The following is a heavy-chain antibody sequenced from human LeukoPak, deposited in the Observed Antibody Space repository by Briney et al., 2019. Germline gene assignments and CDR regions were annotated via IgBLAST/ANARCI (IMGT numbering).Heavy chain of an antibody. CDR1: GGSISSYY. CDR2: IYTSGST. Sequence: PPETLSLTCTVSGGSISSYYWSWIRQPAGKGLEWIGRIYTSGSTNYNPSLKSRVTMSVDTSKNQFSLKLSSVTAADTAVYYCARGYYYGSGIPLDAFDIWGQGTMVTVSS. CDR3: ARGYYYGSGIPLDAFDI. V-gene: IGHV4-4*07. J-gene: IGHJ3*02. D-gene: IGHD3-10*01.